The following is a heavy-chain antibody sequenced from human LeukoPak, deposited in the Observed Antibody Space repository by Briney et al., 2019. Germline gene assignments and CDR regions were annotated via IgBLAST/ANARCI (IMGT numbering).Heavy chain of an antibody. J-gene: IGHJ6*02. D-gene: IGHD6-13*01. Sequence: SETLSLTCAVYGGSFSGYYWSWIRQPPGKGLEWIEEINHSGSTNYNPSLKSRVTISVDTSKNQFSLKLSSVTAADTAVYYCAIGSSSWSYYYYGMDVWGQGTTVTVSS. CDR1: GGSFSGYY. V-gene: IGHV4-34*01. CDR3: AIGSSSWSYYYYGMDV. CDR2: INHSGST.